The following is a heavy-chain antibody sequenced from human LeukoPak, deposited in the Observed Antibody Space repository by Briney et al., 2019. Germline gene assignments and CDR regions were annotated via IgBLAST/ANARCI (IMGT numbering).Heavy chain of an antibody. Sequence: GGSLRLSCEASEFSFSSYSLNWVRQAPGKGLEWVSYISSSGSNIDYADSVKGRFTISRDNAKNSLYLQMNSLRADDTAIYYCAREGSNSGFFDWGQGTLVTVSS. CDR1: EFSFSSYS. CDR3: AREGSNSGFFD. D-gene: IGHD3-22*01. CDR2: ISSSGSNI. V-gene: IGHV3-21*05. J-gene: IGHJ4*02.